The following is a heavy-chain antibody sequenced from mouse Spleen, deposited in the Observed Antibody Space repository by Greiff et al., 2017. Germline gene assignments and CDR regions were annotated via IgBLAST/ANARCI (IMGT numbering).Heavy chain of an antibody. V-gene: IGHV1-80*01. CDR3: ARSALTGDFDY. J-gene: IGHJ2*01. Sequence: VQLQQSGAELVKPGASVKISCKASGYAFSSYWMNWVKQRPGKGLEWIGQIYPGDGDTNYNGKFKGKATLTADKSSSTAYMQLSSLTSEDSAVYFCARSALTGDFDYWGQGTTLTVSS. CDR1: GYAFSSYW. D-gene: IGHD4-1*01. CDR2: IYPGDGDT.